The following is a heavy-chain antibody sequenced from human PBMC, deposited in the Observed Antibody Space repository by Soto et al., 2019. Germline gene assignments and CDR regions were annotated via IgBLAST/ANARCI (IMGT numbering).Heavy chain of an antibody. CDR3: AREDQIVGSLDY. D-gene: IGHD2-21*01. CDR2: IYYSGST. Sequence: GWIRQPPGKGLEWIGSIYYSGSTYYNPSLKSRVTISVDTSKNQFSLKLNSVTAADTAVFYCAREDQIVGSLDYWGQGILVTVSS. V-gene: IGHV4-39*07. J-gene: IGHJ4*02.